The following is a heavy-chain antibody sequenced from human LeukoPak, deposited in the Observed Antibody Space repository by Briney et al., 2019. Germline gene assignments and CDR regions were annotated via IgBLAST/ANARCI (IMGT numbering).Heavy chain of an antibody. J-gene: IGHJ4*02. CDR1: GGTFSSYA. D-gene: IGHD3-22*01. Sequence: ASVKVSCKASGGTFSSYAISWVRQAPGQGLEWMGWISAYNGNTNYAQKLQGRVTMTTDTSTSTAYMELRSLRSDDTAVYYCARAEDVIVVVTVPLYFDYWGQGTLVTVSS. CDR2: ISAYNGNT. V-gene: IGHV1-18*01. CDR3: ARAEDVIVVVTVPLYFDY.